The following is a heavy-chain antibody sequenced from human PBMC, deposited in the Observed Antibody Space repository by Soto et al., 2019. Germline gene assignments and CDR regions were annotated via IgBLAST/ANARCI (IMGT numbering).Heavy chain of an antibody. D-gene: IGHD3-10*01. CDR2: IWYDGSKI. CDR3: ARDLRKGNYFDL. Sequence: ESVGGVVQPGRSLRLSCAASGFTFSTQGMHWVRQVPGTGLEWVAVIWYDGSKIYYADSVKGRFVISRDNSKNTLYLQMNSLRAEDTAMYYCARDLRKGNYFDLWGQGTLVTVSS. J-gene: IGHJ4*02. V-gene: IGHV3-33*01. CDR1: GFTFSTQG.